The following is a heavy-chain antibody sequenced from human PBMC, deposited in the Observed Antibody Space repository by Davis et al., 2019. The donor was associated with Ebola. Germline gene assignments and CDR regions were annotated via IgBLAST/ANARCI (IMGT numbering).Heavy chain of an antibody. CDR2: IYHSGST. CDR1: GGSISSYY. D-gene: IGHD1-26*01. J-gene: IGHJ4*02. V-gene: IGHV4-59*01. CDR3: ARAGVGATFFDS. Sequence: MPSETLSLTCTVSGGSISSYYWSWVRQPPGKGLEWIGEIYHSGSTNYNPSLKSRVTILVDTSKNQFSLKVSSVTAADTAVYYCARAGVGATFFDSWGQGTLVTVSS.